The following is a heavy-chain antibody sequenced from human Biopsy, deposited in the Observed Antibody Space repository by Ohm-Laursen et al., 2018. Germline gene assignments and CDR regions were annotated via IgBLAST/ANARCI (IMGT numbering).Heavy chain of an antibody. V-gene: IGHV1-69*04. CDR2: ITPILRTT. CDR3: AREAIGYQLPCDD. J-gene: IGHJ4*02. Sequence: GSSVKVSCKAPGGTFSNYGVTWVRQAPGQGLEWMGRITPILRTTTYAPKFQGRVTFTADKSSSTAYLELSSLTSEDTAMFYCAREAIGYQLPCDDWGQGTLVTVSS. D-gene: IGHD2-15*01. CDR1: GGTFSNYG.